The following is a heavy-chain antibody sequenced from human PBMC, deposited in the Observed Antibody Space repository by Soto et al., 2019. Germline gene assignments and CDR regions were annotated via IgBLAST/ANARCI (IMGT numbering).Heavy chain of an antibody. Sequence: GASVKVSCKASGYTFNTYGITWVGQAPGQGLEWMGWINPYNGNTKFAQKLQDRVTMTTATSTSTAYMELASLRSDDTAVYYCARGCIAVTTHLCYWGQGTLVTVPS. J-gene: IGHJ4*02. D-gene: IGHD4-17*01. CDR3: ARGCIAVTTHLCY. CDR2: INPYNGNT. V-gene: IGHV1-18*01. CDR1: GYTFNTYG.